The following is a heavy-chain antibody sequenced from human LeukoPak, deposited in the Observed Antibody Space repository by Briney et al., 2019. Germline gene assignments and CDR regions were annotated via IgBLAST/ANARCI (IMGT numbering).Heavy chain of an antibody. J-gene: IGHJ6*03. Sequence: PSGTLSLTCAVSGGSISSSNWWSWVRQPPGKGLEWIGSIYYSGSTYYNPSLKSRVTISVDTSKNQFSLKLSSVTAADTAVYYCAREDFVMTATHYFYYMDVWGRGTTVTVSS. CDR1: GGSISSSNW. CDR2: IYYSGST. D-gene: IGHD2-21*02. CDR3: AREDFVMTATHYFYYMDV. V-gene: IGHV4-4*02.